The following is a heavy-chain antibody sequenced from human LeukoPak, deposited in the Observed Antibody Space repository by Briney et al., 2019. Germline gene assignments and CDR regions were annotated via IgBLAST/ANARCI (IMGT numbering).Heavy chain of an antibody. V-gene: IGHV4-34*01. Sequence: SSETLSLTCAVYGGSFSGYYWSWIRQPPGKGLEWIGEINHSGSTNYNPSLKSRVTISVDTSKNQFSLKLSSVTAADTAVYYCARLHQLRYFDWLRHTHYMDVWGKGTTVTISS. J-gene: IGHJ6*03. CDR3: ARLHQLRYFDWLRHTHYMDV. CDR1: GGSFSGYY. CDR2: INHSGST. D-gene: IGHD3-9*01.